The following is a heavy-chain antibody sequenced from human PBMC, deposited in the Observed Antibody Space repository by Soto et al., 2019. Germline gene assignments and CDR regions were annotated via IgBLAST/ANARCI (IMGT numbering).Heavy chain of an antibody. J-gene: IGHJ5*02. V-gene: IGHV1-24*01. CDR2: FDPEDGET. D-gene: IGHD3-16*01. CDR1: GYTLTELS. CDR3: ATAGYDYVWRGWFDP. Sequence: ASVKVSCKVSGYTLTELSMHWVRQAPGKGLEWMGGFDPEDGETIYAQKFQGRVTMTEDTFTDTAYMELSSLRSEDTAVYYCATAGYDYVWRGWFDPWGQGTLVTVSS.